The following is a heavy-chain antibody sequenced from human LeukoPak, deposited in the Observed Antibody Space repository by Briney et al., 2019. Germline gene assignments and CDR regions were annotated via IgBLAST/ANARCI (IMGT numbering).Heavy chain of an antibody. V-gene: IGHV4-39*07. CDR1: GGSISSSSYY. Sequence: SETLSLTCTVSGGSISSSSYYWGWIRQPPGKGLEWIGSIYYSGSTYYNPSLKSRVTISVDKSKNQFSLKLSSVTAADTAVYYCAVYCSGGSCSNPYYFDYWGQGTLVTVSS. D-gene: IGHD2-15*01. CDR2: IYYSGST. J-gene: IGHJ4*02. CDR3: AVYCSGGSCSNPYYFDY.